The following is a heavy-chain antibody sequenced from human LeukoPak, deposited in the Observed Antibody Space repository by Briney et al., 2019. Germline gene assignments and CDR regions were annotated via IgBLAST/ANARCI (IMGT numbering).Heavy chain of an antibody. CDR3: AREDDYNDWNEESSRDF. CDR1: GYSISSGYY. Sequence: PSETLSLTCAVSGYSISSGYYWGWIRQPPGKGLEWIASIYYRGTIYYKESLRSRLTISRDTSKNEFSLQVRSVTVADTAVYYCAREDDYNDWNEESSRDFWGQGVLVTVSS. J-gene: IGHJ4*02. D-gene: IGHD1-1*01. CDR2: IYYRGTI. V-gene: IGHV4-38-2*02.